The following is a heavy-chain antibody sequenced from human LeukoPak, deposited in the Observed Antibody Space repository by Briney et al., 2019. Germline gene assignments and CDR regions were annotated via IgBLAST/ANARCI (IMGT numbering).Heavy chain of an antibody. J-gene: IGHJ4*02. CDR3: ARVAARGSVNYYDSSGYDDFDY. CDR1: GGSISSYY. Sequence: SVTLSLNGTVSGGSISSYYWSWIRQPPGKGLEWIGNIYYSGSTNYNPSLKSRVTISVDTSKNQFSLKLSSVTAADTAVYYCARVAARGSVNYYDSSGYDDFDYWGQGTLVTVSS. D-gene: IGHD3-22*01. V-gene: IGHV4-59*01. CDR2: IYYSGST.